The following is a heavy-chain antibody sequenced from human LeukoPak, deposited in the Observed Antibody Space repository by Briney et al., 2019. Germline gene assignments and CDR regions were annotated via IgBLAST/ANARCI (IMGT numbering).Heavy chain of an antibody. CDR1: VGSISSYY. V-gene: IGHV4-59*01. Sequence: SETLSLTCTVSVGSISSYYWSWIRQPPGKGLEWIGYIYYSGSTNYSPSLKSRVTISVDTSKNQISLKLSSVTAADTAVYYCARLYSSSLGRVFDYWGQGTLVTVSS. CDR2: IYYSGST. CDR3: ARLYSSSLGRVFDY. J-gene: IGHJ4*02. D-gene: IGHD6-13*01.